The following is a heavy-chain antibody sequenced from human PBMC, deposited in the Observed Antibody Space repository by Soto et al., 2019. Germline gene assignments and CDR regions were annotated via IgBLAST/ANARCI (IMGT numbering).Heavy chain of an antibody. CDR2: ISAHNGNT. Sequence: QVHLVQSGAEVKKPGASVKVSCKASGYTFTSYGITWVRQAPGQGLEWMGWISAHNGNTDYAQKLQGRVIVTRDTSTSTAYMVLRSLRSDETAVYCCARGRYGDYWGQGALVTVSS. V-gene: IGHV1-18*01. J-gene: IGHJ4*02. CDR3: ARGRYGDY. CDR1: GYTFTSYG. D-gene: IGHD1-1*01.